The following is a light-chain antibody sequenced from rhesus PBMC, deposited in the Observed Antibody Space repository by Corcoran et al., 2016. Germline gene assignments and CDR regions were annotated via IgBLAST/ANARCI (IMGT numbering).Light chain of an antibody. CDR2: YAS. V-gene: IGKV1S14*01. J-gene: IGKJ1*01. CDR3: QQHNSYPPT. Sequence: DIQMTQSPSSLSASVGDTVTITCRASQGISNYLAWYQQKPGKAPQPLIYYASNLESGVPSRCSGSGSGTDFTLTISSLQPEDFAAYYLQQHNSYPPTFGQGTKVEIK. CDR1: QGISNY.